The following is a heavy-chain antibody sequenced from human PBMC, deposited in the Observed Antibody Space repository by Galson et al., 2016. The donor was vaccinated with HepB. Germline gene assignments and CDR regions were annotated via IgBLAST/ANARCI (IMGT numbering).Heavy chain of an antibody. J-gene: IGHJ4*02. CDR2: ISYSGST. CDR1: GGSISSGDYY. D-gene: IGHD3-3*01. Sequence: SLTCTVSGGSISSGDYYWSWIRQHPGKGLEWIGYISYSGSTYYNPSLKSRVTISVDTSKNQFSLKLSSVTAADTAVYYCARVGRLDFWSGFYVPPFDFWGQGTLVTVSS. CDR3: ARVGRLDFWSGFYVPPFDF. V-gene: IGHV4-31*03.